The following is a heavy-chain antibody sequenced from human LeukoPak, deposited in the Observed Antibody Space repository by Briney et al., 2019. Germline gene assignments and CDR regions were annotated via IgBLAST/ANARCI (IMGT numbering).Heavy chain of an antibody. D-gene: IGHD2-2*01. Sequence: GGSLGLSCAASGFTFSSYSMNWVRQAPGKGLEWVSSISSSSSYIYYADSVKGRFTISRDNAKNSLYLQMNSLRAEDTAVYYCAREGVVPAASNDYWGQGTLVTVSS. CDR1: GFTFSSYS. CDR3: AREGVVPAASNDY. CDR2: ISSSSSYI. V-gene: IGHV3-21*01. J-gene: IGHJ4*02.